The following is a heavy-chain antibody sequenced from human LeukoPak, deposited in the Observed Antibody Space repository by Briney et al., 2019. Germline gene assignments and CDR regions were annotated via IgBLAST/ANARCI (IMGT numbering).Heavy chain of an antibody. CDR1: GGTFSSYA. Sequence: SVKVSCKASGGTFSSYAISWVRQAPGQGLEWMGGIIPIFGTANYAQKFQGRVTITTDESTSTAYVELSSLRSEDTAVYYCARGRLVRDHYYYMDVWGEGTTVTVSS. V-gene: IGHV1-69*05. CDR3: ARGRLVRDHYYYMDV. CDR2: IIPIFGTA. D-gene: IGHD6-19*01. J-gene: IGHJ6*03.